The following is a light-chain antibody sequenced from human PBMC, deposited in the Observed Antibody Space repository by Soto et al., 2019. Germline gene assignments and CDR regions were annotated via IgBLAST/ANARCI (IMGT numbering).Light chain of an antibody. CDR3: QHCQPYGDSPPLT. CDR1: QIVNTFY. J-gene: IGKJ4*01. CDR2: GAS. Sequence: EVVLSQSPGTLSLSPGESATLSCRASQIVNTFYLAWYQQKPGQAPRLLIYGASSRATGVPDRFSASGSATDFSLTIRRLEPEDFAVYYCQHCQPYGDSPPLTFGGGTKVDIK. V-gene: IGKV3-20*01.